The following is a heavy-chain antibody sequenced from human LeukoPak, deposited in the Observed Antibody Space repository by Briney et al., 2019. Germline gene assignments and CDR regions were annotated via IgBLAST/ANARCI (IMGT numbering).Heavy chain of an antibody. J-gene: IGHJ6*03. CDR2: INHSGST. CDR1: GGSISSGGYY. CDR3: ARGAAGSTGYYYYYYMDV. Sequence: SETLSLTCTVSGGSISSGGYYWSWIRQPPGKGLEWIGEINHSGSTNYNPSLKSRVTISVDTSKNQFSLKLSSVTAADTAVYYCARGAAGSTGYYYYYYMDVWGKGTTVTVSS. D-gene: IGHD5/OR15-5a*01. V-gene: IGHV4-39*07.